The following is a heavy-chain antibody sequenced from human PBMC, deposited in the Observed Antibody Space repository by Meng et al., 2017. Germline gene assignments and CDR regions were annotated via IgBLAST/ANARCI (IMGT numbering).Heavy chain of an antibody. J-gene: IGHJ4*02. D-gene: IGHD4-17*01. CDR1: GGSFSAYY. CDR3: ARSHSVTIVAFDY. V-gene: IGHV4-34*01. CDR2: INHSGST. Sequence: QVPRRQWGAGLLKPWETLFLTCAVYGGSFSAYYWSWIRQPPGKGLEWIGEINHSGSTNYNPSLKSRVTLSLDTSKNQFSLRLSSVTAADTAVYYCARSHSVTIVAFDYWGQGTLVTVSS.